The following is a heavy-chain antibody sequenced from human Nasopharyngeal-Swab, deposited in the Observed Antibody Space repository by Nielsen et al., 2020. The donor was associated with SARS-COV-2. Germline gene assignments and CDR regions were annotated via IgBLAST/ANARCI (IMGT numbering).Heavy chain of an antibody. D-gene: IGHD6-19*01. CDR2: ISWNSGSI. CDR1: GFTFDDYA. CDR3: AKDNIAVAGLPDY. J-gene: IGHJ4*02. V-gene: IGHV3-9*01. Sequence: SLKISCAASGFTFDDYAMHWVRQAPGKGPEWVSGISWNSGSIDYADSVKGRFTISRDNAKNSLYLQMNSLRAEDTALYYCAKDNIAVAGLPDYWGQGTLVTVSS.